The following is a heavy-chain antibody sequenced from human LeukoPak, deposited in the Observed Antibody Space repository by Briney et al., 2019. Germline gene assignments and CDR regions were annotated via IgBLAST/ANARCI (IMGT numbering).Heavy chain of an antibody. CDR2: IYPGDSDT. V-gene: IGHV5-51*01. CDR3: ARQRWTATAPFDY. J-gene: IGHJ4*02. CDR1: GYSFTNYW. Sequence: GESLKISCKGSGYSFTNYWIGWVGQMPGKGLEWMGIIYPGDSDTRYSPSFQGQVTISADKSISTAYLQWSSLKASDTAMYYCARQRWTATAPFDYWGQGNLVTVSS. D-gene: IGHD5-18*01.